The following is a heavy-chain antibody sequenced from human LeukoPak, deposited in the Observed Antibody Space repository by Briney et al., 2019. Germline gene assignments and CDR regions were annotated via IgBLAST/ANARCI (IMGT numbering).Heavy chain of an antibody. Sequence: GRSLRLSCAASGFTFDDYAMHWFRQAPGKGLEWVSGISWNSGSIGYADSVKGRFTISRDNAKNSLYLQMNSLRAEDTALYYCAKAPYYYGMDVWGQGTTVTVSS. CDR2: ISWNSGSI. CDR1: GFTFDDYA. V-gene: IGHV3-9*01. J-gene: IGHJ6*02. CDR3: AKAPYYYGMDV.